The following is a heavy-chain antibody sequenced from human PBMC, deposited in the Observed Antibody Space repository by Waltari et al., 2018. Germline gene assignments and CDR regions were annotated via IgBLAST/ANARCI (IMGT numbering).Heavy chain of an antibody. CDR2: IYTSGGT. CDR3: ARVGSSHWVSRFNL. D-gene: IGHD2-2*01. J-gene: IGHJ4*02. V-gene: IGHV4-4*09. CDR1: GGSIGSNY. Sequence: QVQLQESGPGLVKPSETLSLTCTVSGGSIGSNYWSWMRQPPGKGLEWIWYIYTSGGTNYNPSLKSRVTISIDTSKNQFSLKLTSVTAADTAVYYCARVGSSHWVSRFNLWDRGTLVSVSS.